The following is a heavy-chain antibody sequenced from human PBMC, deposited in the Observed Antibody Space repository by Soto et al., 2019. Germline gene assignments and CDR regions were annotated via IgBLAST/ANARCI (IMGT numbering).Heavy chain of an antibody. D-gene: IGHD3-22*01. CDR2: INPNSGGT. V-gene: IGHV1-2*02. J-gene: IGHJ6*02. Sequence: VASVKVSCKASGYTFTGYYMHCVRQAPGQGLEWMGWINPNSGGTNYAQKFQGRVTMTRDTSISTAYMELSRLRSDDTAVYYCARGKSYYDSSGYFSYYYGMDVWGQGTTVTVSS. CDR1: GYTFTGYY. CDR3: ARGKSYYDSSGYFSYYYGMDV.